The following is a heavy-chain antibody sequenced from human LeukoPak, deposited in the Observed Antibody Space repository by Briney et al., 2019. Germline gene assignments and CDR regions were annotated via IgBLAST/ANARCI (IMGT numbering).Heavy chain of an antibody. CDR1: GGSISSYY. V-gene: IGHV4-4*07. Sequence: SSETLSLTCTVSGGSISSYYWSWIRQPAGKGLEWIGRIYTSGNTNYNPSLKTRVIMSVDTSKNQFSLKLSSVTAADTAVYYCARGSPYYYDNSGYSLDDAFDIWGQGTMVTVSS. D-gene: IGHD3-22*01. CDR2: IYTSGNT. CDR3: ARGSPYYYDNSGYSLDDAFDI. J-gene: IGHJ3*02.